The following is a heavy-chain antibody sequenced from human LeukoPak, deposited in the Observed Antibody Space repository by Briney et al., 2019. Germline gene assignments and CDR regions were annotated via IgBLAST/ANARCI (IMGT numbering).Heavy chain of an antibody. CDR2: IYYSGST. CDR3: AREQLWYYSPYYFDY. J-gene: IGHJ4*02. D-gene: IGHD4-11*01. V-gene: IGHV4-39*07. CDR1: GGFISSSSYY. Sequence: SETLSLTCTVSGGFISSSSYYWGWIRQPPGKGLEWIGSIYYSGSTYYNPSLKSRVTISVYTSKNQFSLKLSSVTAADTAVYYCAREQLWYYSPYYFDYWGQGTLVTVSS.